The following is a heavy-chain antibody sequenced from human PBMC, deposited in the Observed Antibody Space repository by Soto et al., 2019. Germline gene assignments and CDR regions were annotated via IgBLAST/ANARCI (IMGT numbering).Heavy chain of an antibody. D-gene: IGHD4-17*01. J-gene: IGHJ4*02. CDR3: ARALDYGGNSPYIY. CDR2: ISYDGSNK. V-gene: IGHV3-30-3*01. Sequence: QVQLVESGGGVVQPGRSLRLSCAASGFTFSSYAMHWVRQAPRKGLEWVAVISYDGSNKYYADSVKGRFTISRDNSKNTLYLQMNSLRAEDTAVYYCARALDYGGNSPYIYWGQGTLVTVSS. CDR1: GFTFSSYA.